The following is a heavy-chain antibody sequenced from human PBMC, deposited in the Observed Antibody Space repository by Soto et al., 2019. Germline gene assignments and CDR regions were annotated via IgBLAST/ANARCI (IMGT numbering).Heavy chain of an antibody. CDR1: GFTFSSYA. Sequence: EVQLLESGGGLVQPGGSLRLSCAASGFTFSSYAMNWVRQAPGKGLEWVSVISGSGGSTYYADSVKGRFTISRDNSKKTVYLQMNSLRAEDTAVYYCARRSSGWYFDYWGQGTLVTVSS. V-gene: IGHV3-23*01. J-gene: IGHJ4*02. D-gene: IGHD6-19*01. CDR3: ARRSSGWYFDY. CDR2: ISGSGGST.